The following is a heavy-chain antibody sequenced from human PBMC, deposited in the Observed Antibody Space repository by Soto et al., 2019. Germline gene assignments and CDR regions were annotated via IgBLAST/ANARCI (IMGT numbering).Heavy chain of an antibody. CDR2: ISSTTNYI. J-gene: IGHJ4*02. CDR3: ARESEDLTSNFDC. V-gene: IGHV3-21*01. Sequence: GGSLRLSCAASGFTFSRYGMNWVRQAPGKGLEWVSSISSTTNYIYYADSMKGRFTVFRDNAKNSVYLDMNSLSAEDTAVYYCARESEDLTSNFDCWGQGTLVTVSS. CDR1: GFTFSRYG.